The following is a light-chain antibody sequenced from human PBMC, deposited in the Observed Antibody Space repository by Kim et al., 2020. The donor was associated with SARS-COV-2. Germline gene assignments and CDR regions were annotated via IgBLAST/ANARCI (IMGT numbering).Light chain of an antibody. CDR3: QQYGILWT. CDR2: GAS. J-gene: IGKJ1*01. Sequence: EIVLTQSPGTLSLSPGERATLSCRASQSVSNSYLAWYQQKPGQAPRLLIYGASSRATGIPDRFSGSGSGTDFTLTISRLEPEDFAVYYCQQYGILWTFGQGTKVDIK. V-gene: IGKV3-20*01. CDR1: QSVSNSY.